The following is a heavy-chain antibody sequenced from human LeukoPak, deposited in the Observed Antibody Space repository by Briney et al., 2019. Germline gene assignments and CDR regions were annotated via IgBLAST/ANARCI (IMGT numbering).Heavy chain of an antibody. D-gene: IGHD3-10*01. CDR2: ISAYNGKT. CDR3: ARDFGGFGYYFDY. V-gene: IGHV1-18*01. Sequence: GASVKVSCKASGYTFTNYGISWVRQAPRQGLEWMGWISAYNGKTNYAPKFQGRVTLTIDTSTSTTYMDLRSLRSDDTAIYYCARDFGGFGYYFDYGGQGTLVTVSS. CDR1: GYTFTNYG. J-gene: IGHJ4*02.